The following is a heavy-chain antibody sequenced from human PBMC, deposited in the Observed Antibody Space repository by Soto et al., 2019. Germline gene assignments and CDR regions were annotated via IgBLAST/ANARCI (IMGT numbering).Heavy chain of an antibody. V-gene: IGHV1-2*04. CDR1: GYTFTGYY. D-gene: IGHD3-3*01. Sequence: ASVKVSCKASGYTFTGYYMHWVRQAPGQGLEWMGWINPNSGGTNYAQKFQGWVTMTRDTSISTAYMELSRLRSDDTAVYYCAIVDDFYRYYYIDVRGKGTTVTVSS. CDR3: AIVDDFYRYYYIDV. J-gene: IGHJ6*03. CDR2: INPNSGGT.